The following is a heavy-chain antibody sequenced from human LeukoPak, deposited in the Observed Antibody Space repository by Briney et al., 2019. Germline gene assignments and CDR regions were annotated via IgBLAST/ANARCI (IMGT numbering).Heavy chain of an antibody. CDR1: GGSISTYY. J-gene: IGHJ6*02. CDR3: ARDRRGYYGTGYSYYRMDA. D-gene: IGHD3-10*01. Sequence: MSSETLSLTCTVSGGSISTYYWSWIRQPPGKGLEWIGYIYYSGNTNYNPSLKSLVTISVDTSKNQFSLKLTSVTAAYTAVYCSARDRRGYYGTGYSYYRMDAKGQGTTVTVSS. CDR2: IYYSGNT. V-gene: IGHV4-59*01.